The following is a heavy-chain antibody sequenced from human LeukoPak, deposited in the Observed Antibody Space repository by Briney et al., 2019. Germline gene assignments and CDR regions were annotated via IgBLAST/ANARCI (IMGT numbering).Heavy chain of an antibody. D-gene: IGHD3-10*01. J-gene: IGHJ6*04. Sequence: GASLQISCKGSGYSFTSHWIGWVRQMPGKGLEWMGIIDPGDSDTRYSPSFQGQVTISADKSISTAYLQWSSLKASDTAMYYCARSSASYHFGMDVWGKGTTVTVSS. CDR2: IDPGDSDT. CDR1: GYSFTSHW. V-gene: IGHV5-51*01. CDR3: ARSSASYHFGMDV.